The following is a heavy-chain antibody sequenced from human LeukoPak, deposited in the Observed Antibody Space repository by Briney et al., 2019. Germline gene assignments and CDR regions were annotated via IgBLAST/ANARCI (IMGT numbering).Heavy chain of an antibody. Sequence: ASVKVSCKASGYTFTGYYMHWVRQTPGQGLEWMGWINPNSGGTNYAQKFQGRVTMTRDTSISTAYMELSRLRSDDTVVYYCARVYDFWSGYLFDYWGQGTLVTVSS. CDR2: INPNSGGT. V-gene: IGHV1-2*02. CDR3: ARVYDFWSGYLFDY. CDR1: GYTFTGYY. J-gene: IGHJ4*02. D-gene: IGHD3-3*01.